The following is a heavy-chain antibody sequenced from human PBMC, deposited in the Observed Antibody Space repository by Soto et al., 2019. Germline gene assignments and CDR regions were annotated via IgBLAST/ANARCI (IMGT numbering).Heavy chain of an antibody. CDR3: VSDRGYGHASVPYS. V-gene: IGHV3-30*04. J-gene: IGHJ4*02. Sequence: QAHLVESGGGVVQPVRSLRLSCAASGFTFTSYGMHWVRRAPGTRQEWVAVISYDGGLQHYADSVKGRFTISRDNSKNMVLLQMNSLRAEDTAVYYCVSDRGYGHASVPYSWGQGTLVSVSS. CDR2: ISYDGGLQ. D-gene: IGHD5-18*01. CDR1: GFTFTSYG.